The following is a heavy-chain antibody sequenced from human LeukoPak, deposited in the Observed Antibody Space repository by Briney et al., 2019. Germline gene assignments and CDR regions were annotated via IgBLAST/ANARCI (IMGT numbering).Heavy chain of an antibody. CDR1: GGSYSGYY. CDR2: INHSGST. D-gene: IGHD3-22*01. Sequence: SETLSLTWAVYGGSYSGYYWSWIRQPPGKGLEWIGEINHSGSTNYNPSLKSRVTISVDTSKNQFSLKLSSVTAADTAVYYCARGYLAYYDSSGYVPYYFDYWGQGTLVTVSS. J-gene: IGHJ4*02. V-gene: IGHV4-34*01. CDR3: ARGYLAYYDSSGYVPYYFDY.